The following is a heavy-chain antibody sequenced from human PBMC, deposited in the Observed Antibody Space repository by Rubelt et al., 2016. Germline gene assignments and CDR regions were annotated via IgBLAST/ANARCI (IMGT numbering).Heavy chain of an antibody. J-gene: IGHJ4*02. Sequence: QVQLVQSGAEVRKPGASVRVSCKGQGLEWMGRIRPNSGDTNYAQNFQGRVTMTRDTSITTAYMELSSLRSDDTAVYYCARAGITMVRGGIADWGQGTLVTVSS. CDR2: IRPNSGDT. CDR3: ARAGITMVRGGIAD. D-gene: IGHD3-10*01. V-gene: IGHV1-2*06.